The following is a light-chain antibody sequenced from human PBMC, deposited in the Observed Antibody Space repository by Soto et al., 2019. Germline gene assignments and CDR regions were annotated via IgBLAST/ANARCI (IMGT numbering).Light chain of an antibody. CDR2: DVS. V-gene: IGLV2-14*03. Sequence: QSVLTQPASVSASPGQSITISCTGTSSDVGGYNYVSWYQQYPGKAPELRIYDVSDRPSGVSQRFSGSKSGDTASLTISGLQTEDEADYYCSSYAGSGVVVFGGGTQLTVL. CDR1: SSDVGGYNY. CDR3: SSYAGSGVVV. J-gene: IGLJ3*02.